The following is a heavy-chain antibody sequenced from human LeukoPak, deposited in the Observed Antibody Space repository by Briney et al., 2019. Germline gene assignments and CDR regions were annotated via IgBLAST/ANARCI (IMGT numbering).Heavy chain of an antibody. V-gene: IGHV4-4*07. CDR3: ARGPAFGQLLFLFDY. Sequence: SETLSLTCTVSGGSITSYYWSWIRQPAGKGLEWIGRIYTSGSTNYNPSLKSRVTISVDTSKNQFSLKLSSVTAADTAVYYCARGPAFGQLLFLFDYWGQGTLVTVSS. D-gene: IGHD2-2*01. CDR2: IYTSGST. CDR1: GGSITSYY. J-gene: IGHJ4*02.